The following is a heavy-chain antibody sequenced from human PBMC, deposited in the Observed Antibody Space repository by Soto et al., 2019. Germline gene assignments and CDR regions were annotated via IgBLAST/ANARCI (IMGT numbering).Heavy chain of an antibody. CDR3: ARGGTYYDFWRYYYYYGMDV. J-gene: IGHJ6*02. CDR2: INHSGST. CDR1: GGSFSGYY. Sequence: LSLTCAVYGGSFSGYYWSWIRQPPGKGLEWIGEINHSGSTNYNPSLKSRVTMSVDTSKNQFSLKLSSVTAADTAVYYCARGGTYYDFWRYYYYYGMDVWGQGTTVTVSS. V-gene: IGHV4-34*01. D-gene: IGHD3-3*01.